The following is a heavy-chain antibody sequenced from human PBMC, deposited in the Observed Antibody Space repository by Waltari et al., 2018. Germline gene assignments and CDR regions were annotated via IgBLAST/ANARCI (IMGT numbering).Heavy chain of an antibody. CDR1: GFTFSSYV. Sequence: EVQLVESGGGWVQPGGSLRLSCAASGFTFSSYVMHWVRQATGKGLDLVSAIGTAGYTYYLGSVKGRFTISRENAKNSLYLQMNSLRAGDTAMYYCARATTYAFDIWGQGTMVTVSS. J-gene: IGHJ3*02. CDR2: IGTAGYT. CDR3: ARATTYAFDI. V-gene: IGHV3-13*01.